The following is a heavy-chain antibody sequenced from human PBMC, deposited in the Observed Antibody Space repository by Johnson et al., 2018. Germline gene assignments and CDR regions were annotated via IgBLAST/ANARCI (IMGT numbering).Heavy chain of an antibody. J-gene: IGHJ4*02. CDR3: EKDVRSGISYGVIAH. Sequence: QVQLVQSGAEVKRPGSSMRVSCKASGGIFSTSTFNWVRQAPGQGLEWMGRIFPLLPITDYAQKFQDRTTFTADKSTSTVYMELTSLRSEDTATYFFEKDVRSGISYGVIAHWGQGTQVTVSS. D-gene: IGHD1-26*01. CDR2: IFPLLPIT. V-gene: IGHV1-69*09. CDR1: GGIFSTST.